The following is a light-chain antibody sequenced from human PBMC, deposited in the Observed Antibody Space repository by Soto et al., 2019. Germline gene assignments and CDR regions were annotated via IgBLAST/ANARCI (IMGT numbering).Light chain of an antibody. J-gene: IGKJ1*01. CDR1: QSVGGW. Sequence: DIQLTQSPSTLSASVGDRVTITCRASQSVGGWLAWYQQKPGKAPNLLIYKASSIKSGVPPRFSGSGSGTEFTLTISSQQPDDSATYYCQQYNSYSPWTFGQGTKVEI. CDR2: KAS. V-gene: IGKV1-5*03. CDR3: QQYNSYSPWT.